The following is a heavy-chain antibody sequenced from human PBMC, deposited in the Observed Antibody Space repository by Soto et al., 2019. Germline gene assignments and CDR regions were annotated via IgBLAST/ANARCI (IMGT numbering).Heavy chain of an antibody. CDR3: ARDILSSSGYYPYYFDY. CDR2: IWYDGSKK. J-gene: IGHJ4*02. CDR1: GFTFSSYG. Sequence: PGGSLRLSCAASGFTFSSYGMHWVRQAPGKGLEWVAVIWYDGSKKFFAVSVEGRFTISRDNSKFTLYLQMNSLRAEDTAVYYCARDILSSSGYYPYYFDYWGKGTLVTVSS. D-gene: IGHD3-22*01. V-gene: IGHV3-33*01.